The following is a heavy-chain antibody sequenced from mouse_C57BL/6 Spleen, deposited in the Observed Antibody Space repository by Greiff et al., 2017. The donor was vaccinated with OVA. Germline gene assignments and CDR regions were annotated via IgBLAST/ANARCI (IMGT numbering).Heavy chain of an antibody. J-gene: IGHJ1*03. V-gene: IGHV1-22*01. CDR2: INPNNGGT. CDR1: GYTFTDYN. CDR3: ARVDYYGSPKYFDV. D-gene: IGHD1-1*01. Sequence: VQLKQSGPELVKPGASVKMSCKASGYTFTDYNMHWVKQSHGKSLEWIGYINPNNGGTSYNQKFKGKATLTVNKSSSTAYMELRSLTSEDSAVYYCARVDYYGSPKYFDVWGTGTTVTVSS.